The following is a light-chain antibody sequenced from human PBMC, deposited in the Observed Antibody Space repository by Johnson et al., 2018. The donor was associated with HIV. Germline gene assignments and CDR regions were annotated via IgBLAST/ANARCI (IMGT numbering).Light chain of an antibody. V-gene: IGLV1-51*01. CDR2: NNN. CDR3: ATWDGSLRSEF. Sequence: QSVLTQPPSVSAAPGQRVTISCSGSSSNIGNNYVSWYQQLPGTAPKLLIYNNNKRPSGTPDRFSGSKSGTSATLGITGLQSEDEADYYCATWDGSLRSEFFGTGTKVTVL. CDR1: SSNIGNNY. J-gene: IGLJ1*01.